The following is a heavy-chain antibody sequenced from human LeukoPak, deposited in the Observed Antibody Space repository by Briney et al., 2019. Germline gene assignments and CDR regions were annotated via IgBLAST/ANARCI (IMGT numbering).Heavy chain of an antibody. CDR1: GYSISSGYY. CDR2: IYHSGST. Sequence: KPSETLSLTCTVSGYSISSGYYWGWIRQPPGKGLEWIGSIYHSGSTYYNPSLKSRVTISVDTSKNQFSLKLSSVTAADTAVYYCARARDYYDSSGYSMILDYWGQGTLVTVSS. D-gene: IGHD3-22*01. CDR3: ARARDYYDSSGYSMILDY. J-gene: IGHJ4*02. V-gene: IGHV4-38-2*02.